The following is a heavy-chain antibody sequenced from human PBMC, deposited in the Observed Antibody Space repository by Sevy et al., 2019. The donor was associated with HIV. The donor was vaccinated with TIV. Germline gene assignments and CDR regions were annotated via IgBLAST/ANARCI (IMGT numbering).Heavy chain of an antibody. V-gene: IGHV3-33*01. CDR2: IWFDGSNT. CDR3: ARDLEFYDHGDYGPAFMPDF. D-gene: IGHD4-17*01. CDR1: GFTFSSFG. Sequence: QLGGPLRLSCAASGFTFSSFGMHWVRQAPGKGLEWLAVIWFDGSNTYYADSVRGRFTISRDIAKNTLHLQMNSLRAEDTAVYYCARDLEFYDHGDYGPAFMPDFWGHGTLVTVSS. J-gene: IGHJ4*01.